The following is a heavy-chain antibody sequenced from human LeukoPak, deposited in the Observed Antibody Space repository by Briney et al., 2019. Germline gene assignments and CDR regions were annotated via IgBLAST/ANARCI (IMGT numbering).Heavy chain of an antibody. V-gene: IGHV4-39*01. D-gene: IGHD3-3*01. CDR2: ISYSGST. Sequence: SETLSLTCTVSGGSISSSSYYWGWIRQPPGKGLEWIGSISYSGSTYYNSSLKSRVTISVDTSKNQFSLKLSSVTAADTAVYYCARHIASMFGVLMPWGRETLVTVSS. J-gene: IGHJ4*02. CDR1: GGSISSSSYY. CDR3: ARHIASMFGVLMP.